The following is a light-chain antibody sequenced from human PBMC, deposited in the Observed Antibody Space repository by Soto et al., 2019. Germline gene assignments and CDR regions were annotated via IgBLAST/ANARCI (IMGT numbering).Light chain of an antibody. Sequence: MVLTQSPGTLSLSPGERATLSCRASQRVSSSYLAWYQQKPGQAPRLLIYGASSRATGMPDRFSGSGSGTDFTLTISRLEPEDFAVYFCQQYGSSPLTFGGGTKVEIK. CDR3: QQYGSSPLT. J-gene: IGKJ4*01. CDR1: QRVSSSY. V-gene: IGKV3-20*01. CDR2: GAS.